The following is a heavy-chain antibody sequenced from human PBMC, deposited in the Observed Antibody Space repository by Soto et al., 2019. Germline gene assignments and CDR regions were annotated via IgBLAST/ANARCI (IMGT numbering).Heavy chain of an antibody. CDR1: GFTFSSYA. Sequence: EVQLLESGGGLVQPGGSLRLSCAASGFTFSSYAMSWVRQAPGKGLEWVSAICGSGGSTYYADSVKGRFTISRDNSKKTLDLQMNSRRGEDTAVEYYGKIGGYSPEDECGLDVWGQGTTVTVSS. V-gene: IGHV3-23*01. CDR2: ICGSGGST. D-gene: IGHD5-18*01. J-gene: IGHJ6*02. CDR3: GKIGGYSPEDECGLDV.